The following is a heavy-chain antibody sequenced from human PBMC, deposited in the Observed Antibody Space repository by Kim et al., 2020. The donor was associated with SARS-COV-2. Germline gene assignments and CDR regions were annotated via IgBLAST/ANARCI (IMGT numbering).Heavy chain of an antibody. CDR2: SRGKPDRYTT. Sequence: GGSLRLSCAASGFIFSDHNMDWVRQAPGKGLEWVGRSRGKPDRYTTEYAASVRGRFTISRDHSKSSLYLQMSSLKTEDTAVYYCASSQNFYNNWGQGTLVTVSS. V-gene: IGHV3-72*01. CDR3: ASSQNFYNN. CDR1: GFIFSDHN. D-gene: IGHD1-20*01. J-gene: IGHJ4*02.